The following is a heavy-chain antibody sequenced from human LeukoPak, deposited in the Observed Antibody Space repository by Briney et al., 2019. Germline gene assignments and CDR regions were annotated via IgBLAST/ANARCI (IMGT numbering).Heavy chain of an antibody. J-gene: IGHJ4*02. CDR1: GFTFSSYS. D-gene: IGHD6-13*01. Sequence: GGSLRLSCAASGFTFSSYSMNWVRQAPGKGLEWVSYVSSSSSTIYYADSVKGRFTISRDNAKNSLYLQMNSLRVENTAVYYCAKRIAAAGKYYFAYWGQGPLVTVSS. V-gene: IGHV3-48*01. CDR2: VSSSSSTI. CDR3: AKRIAAAGKYYFAY.